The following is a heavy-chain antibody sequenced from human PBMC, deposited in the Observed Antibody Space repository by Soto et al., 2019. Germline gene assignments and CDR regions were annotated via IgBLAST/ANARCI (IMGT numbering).Heavy chain of an antibody. CDR2: IWYDGSNK. D-gene: IGHD2-15*01. Sequence: QVQLVESGGGVVQPGRSLRLSCAASGFTFSNYGMHWVRQAPGKGLEWVAVIWYDGSNKYYADSVKGRFTISRDNSKNPLYLKMNSLRAEDTAVYYCARTDCSGGSCYPYYYYYYGMDVWGQGTTVTVSS. CDR3: ARTDCSGGSCYPYYYYYYGMDV. J-gene: IGHJ6*02. V-gene: IGHV3-33*01. CDR1: GFTFSNYG.